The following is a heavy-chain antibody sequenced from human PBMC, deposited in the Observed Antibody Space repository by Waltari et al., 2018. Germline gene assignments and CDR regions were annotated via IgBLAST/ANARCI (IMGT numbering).Heavy chain of an antibody. J-gene: IGHJ5*02. CDR3: ARSPGAAAGPGINWFDP. Sequence: QVQLQESGPGLVKPSETLSLTCAVSGYSISSGYYWGWIRQPPGKGLEWIGSIYHSGSTYYNPSLKSRVTISVDTSKNQFSLKLSSVTAADTAVYYCARSPGAAAGPGINWFDPWGQGTLVTVSS. CDR2: IYHSGST. V-gene: IGHV4-38-2*01. CDR1: GYSISSGYY. D-gene: IGHD6-13*01.